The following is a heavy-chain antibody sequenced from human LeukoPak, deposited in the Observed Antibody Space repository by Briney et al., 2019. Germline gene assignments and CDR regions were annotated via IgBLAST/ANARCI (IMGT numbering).Heavy chain of an antibody. CDR2: NYQSGST. V-gene: IGHV4-59*08. CDR1: GGSISSYY. D-gene: IGHD3-16*01. Sequence: SETLSLTCTVSGGSISSYYWGWIRQPPGKGREWIGYNYQSGSTNYNPSLKSRVTMSADTSKNQFSLTLRSVTAADSAVYYCARHVGEAYFDYWGQGTLVAVSS. J-gene: IGHJ4*02. CDR3: ARHVGEAYFDY.